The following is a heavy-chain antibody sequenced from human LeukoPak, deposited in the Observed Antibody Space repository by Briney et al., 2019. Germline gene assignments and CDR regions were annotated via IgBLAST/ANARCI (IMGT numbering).Heavy chain of an antibody. Sequence: SVKVSCKASGGTFSSYAISWVRQAPGQGLEWMGGIIPIFGTANYAQKFQGRVTITADESTSTAYMELSSLRSEDTAVYYCAGEVGSGSSNWFDPWGQGTLVTVSS. CDR1: GGTFSSYA. D-gene: IGHD3-10*01. CDR3: AGEVGSGSSNWFDP. V-gene: IGHV1-69*13. J-gene: IGHJ5*02. CDR2: IIPIFGTA.